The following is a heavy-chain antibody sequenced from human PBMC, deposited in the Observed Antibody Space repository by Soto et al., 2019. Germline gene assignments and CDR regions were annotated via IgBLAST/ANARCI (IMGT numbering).Heavy chain of an antibody. CDR1: GGTFSTST. Sequence: QVQLVQSGAEVKKPGSSVKVSCKASGGTFSTSTFTWVRQAPGQGLEWMGRTIPLLNVADYAQDFQGRVTITADNSTSTAYMELTSLNSKDTAVYYCVRDSPIGSTYSGYDAIDSWGQGTLVTVSS. CDR3: VRDSPIGSTYSGYDAIDS. J-gene: IGHJ4*02. V-gene: IGHV1-69*08. D-gene: IGHD5-12*01. CDR2: TIPLLNVA.